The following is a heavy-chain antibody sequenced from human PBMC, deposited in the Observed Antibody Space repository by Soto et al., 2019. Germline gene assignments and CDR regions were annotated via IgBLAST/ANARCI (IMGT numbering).Heavy chain of an antibody. CDR2: IVPMNGSP. J-gene: IGHJ5*02. D-gene: IGHD6-6*01. Sequence: SVKVSCKASGGMFYGSAINWVRQAPGQGLEWMGGIVPMNGSPKYAQEFLGRVTISADASATTAYMDLSGLKSEDTAVYYCAREVVETSSLWLDPWGQGTLVTVSS. CDR3: AREVVETSSLWLDP. V-gene: IGHV1-69*13. CDR1: GGMFYGSA.